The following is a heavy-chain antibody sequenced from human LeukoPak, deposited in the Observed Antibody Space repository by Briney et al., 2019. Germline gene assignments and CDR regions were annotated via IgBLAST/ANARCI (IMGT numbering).Heavy chain of an antibody. D-gene: IGHD5-18*01. CDR2: ISVYNGNT. CDR3: ARDQGSGYNYAPYDY. Sequence: ASVKVSCKASGYTFTSYGISWVRQAPGQGLEWMGWISVYNGNTNYAQKLQGRVTMTTDTSTSTTYMELRSLRSDDTAVYYCARDQGSGYNYAPYDYWGQGTLVTVSS. V-gene: IGHV1-18*01. J-gene: IGHJ4*02. CDR1: GYTFTSYG.